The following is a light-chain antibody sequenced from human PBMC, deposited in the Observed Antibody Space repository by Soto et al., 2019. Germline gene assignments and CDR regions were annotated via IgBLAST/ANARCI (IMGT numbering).Light chain of an antibody. CDR3: TSYTTSTTLVI. J-gene: IGLJ2*01. CDR1: SSDIGSSNY. Sequence: QSALTQPASVSGSPGQSITISCTGTSSDIGSSNYVSWYQQHPGKAPKLMIYEVSNRPSGVSNRFSGSKSGNTASLTISRLQAEDEADYYCTSYTTSTTLVIFGGGTKLTV. V-gene: IGLV2-14*01. CDR2: EVS.